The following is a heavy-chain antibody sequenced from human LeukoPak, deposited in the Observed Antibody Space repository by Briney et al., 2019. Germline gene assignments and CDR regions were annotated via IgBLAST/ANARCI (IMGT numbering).Heavy chain of an antibody. CDR2: IYSGGST. CDR1: GFTVSSNY. V-gene: IGHV3-53*01. D-gene: IGHD3-10*01. J-gene: IGHJ4*02. Sequence: GGSLRLSCPASGFTVSSNYMSWVRQGPGKGLEWVSVIYSGGSTYYADCVKGRFAISRDNSKNTLYLQMNSLSAEDTAVYYCARERGVGGSGTLDYWGQGTLVAVSS. CDR3: ARERGVGGSGTLDY.